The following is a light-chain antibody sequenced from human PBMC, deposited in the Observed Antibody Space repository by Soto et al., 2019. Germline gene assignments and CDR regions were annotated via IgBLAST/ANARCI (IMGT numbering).Light chain of an antibody. V-gene: IGLV2-14*03. CDR1: SSDVDTYIY. J-gene: IGLJ1*01. CDR2: DVT. CDR3: SSYTFSTLV. Sequence: QSALTQPASVSGSPGQSITISCTGTSSDVDTYIYISWYQQHPGKAPKLIIYDVTNRPPGVSNRFSGSKSGNTASLTISGLQTEDEADYYCSSYTFSTLVFATGTKLTGL.